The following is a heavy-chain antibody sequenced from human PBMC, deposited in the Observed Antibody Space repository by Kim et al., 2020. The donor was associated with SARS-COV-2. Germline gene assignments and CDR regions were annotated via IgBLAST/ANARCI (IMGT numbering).Heavy chain of an antibody. J-gene: IGHJ6*02. CDR2: ISYDGNNS. Sequence: GGSLRLSCAASGFTFGIYDIHWVRQAPGKGLEWVAVISYDGNNSYYADSVMGRFATSRDNPKYTSDLQMNSLRVEDTAVYYCARGNEIGYYYYGMDFWGQGTTVIVSS. V-gene: IGHV3-30*09. CDR3: ARGNEIGYYYYGMDF. CDR1: GFTFGIYD. D-gene: IGHD2-21*01.